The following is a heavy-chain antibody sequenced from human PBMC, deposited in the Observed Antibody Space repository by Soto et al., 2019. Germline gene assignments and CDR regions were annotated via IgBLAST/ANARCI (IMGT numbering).Heavy chain of an antibody. D-gene: IGHD6-19*01. V-gene: IGHV1-2*04. CDR2: INPNSGGT. Sequence: ASVKVSCKASGYTFTGYYMHWVRQAPGQGLEWMGWINPNSGGTNYAQKFQGWVTMTRDTSISTAYMELSRLRSDDTAVYYCAREKVAGNYYYGMDVWGQGTTVTVSS. CDR1: GYTFTGYY. J-gene: IGHJ6*02. CDR3: AREKVAGNYYYGMDV.